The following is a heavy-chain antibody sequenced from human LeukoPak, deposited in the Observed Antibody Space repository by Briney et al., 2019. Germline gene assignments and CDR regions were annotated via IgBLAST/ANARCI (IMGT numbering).Heavy chain of an antibody. CDR1: GASISTNTHY. Sequence: SETLSLICIVSGASISTNTHYWGWVRQPPGKGLEWIASIHHTGTPYYNPSLKSRVTISVDTSKTQFPPQFSSVIAADTAVYYCMRHASGEPPRYWGQGTLVTASS. V-gene: IGHV4-39*01. CDR2: IHHTGTP. D-gene: IGHD7-27*01. J-gene: IGHJ4*02. CDR3: MRHASGEPPRY.